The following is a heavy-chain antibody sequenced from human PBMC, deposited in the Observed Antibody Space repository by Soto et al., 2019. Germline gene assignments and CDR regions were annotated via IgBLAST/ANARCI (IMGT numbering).Heavy chain of an antibody. D-gene: IGHD2-2*03. Sequence: EVVLVESGGRLVQPGESLRLSCAASGFSFSSYWMHWVRQAPGKGLMWLSRINNEGSDTTYADSVKGRFTISRDNARNTLYLQLDTLRAAHTAVYYCIRAPLDISIRPAAMVFWGQGTLVTVSS. CDR2: INNEGSDT. J-gene: IGHJ4*02. CDR1: GFSFSSYW. CDR3: IRAPLDISIRPAAMVF. V-gene: IGHV3-74*01.